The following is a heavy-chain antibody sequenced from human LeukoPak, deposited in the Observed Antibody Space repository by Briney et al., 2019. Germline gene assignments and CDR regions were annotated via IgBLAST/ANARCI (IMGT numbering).Heavy chain of an antibody. CDR2: IIPIFGTA. CDR1: GGTFSSYA. CDR3: ARDRVATIAEGYYFDY. J-gene: IGHJ4*02. D-gene: IGHD5-12*01. V-gene: IGHV1-69*05. Sequence: SVKVSCKASGGTFSSYAISWVRQAAGQGLEWMGRIIPIFGTANYAQKFQGRVTITTDESTSTAYMELSSLRSEDTAVYYCARDRVATIAEGYYFDYWGQGTLVTVSS.